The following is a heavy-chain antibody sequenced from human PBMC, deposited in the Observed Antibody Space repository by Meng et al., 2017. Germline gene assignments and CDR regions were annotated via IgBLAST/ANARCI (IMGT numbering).Heavy chain of an antibody. CDR1: GGSISSSSYY. V-gene: IGHV4-39*07. J-gene: IGHJ6*02. CDR3: ARDRDGYNYYYYYGMGV. CDR2: IYYSGST. Sequence: SETLSLTCTVSGGSISSSSYYWGWIRQPPGKGLEWIGSIYYSGSTYYNPSLKSRVTISVDTSKNQFSLKLSSVTAADTAVYYCARDRDGYNYYYYYGMGVWGQGTTVTVSS. D-gene: IGHD5-24*01.